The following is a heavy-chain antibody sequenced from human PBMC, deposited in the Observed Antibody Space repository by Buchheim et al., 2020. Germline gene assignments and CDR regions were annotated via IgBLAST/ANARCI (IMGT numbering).Heavy chain of an antibody. CDR2: IYYSGST. J-gene: IGHJ5*02. CDR3: ARAAAAGTVWFDP. Sequence: QVQLQESGPGLVKPSETLSLTCTVSGGSISSYYWSWIRQPPGKGLEWIGYIYYSGSTNYNPSLKSRVTISVDTSKNQLSLTMSAVTAADTAVYYCARAAAAGTVWFDPWRKRTL. V-gene: IGHV4-59*01. CDR1: GGSISSYY. D-gene: IGHD6-13*01.